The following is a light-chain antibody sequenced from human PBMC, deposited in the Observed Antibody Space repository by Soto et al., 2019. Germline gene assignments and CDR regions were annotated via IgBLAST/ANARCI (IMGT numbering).Light chain of an antibody. Sequence: EVVLTQSPVTLSLSPGERATLSCRASQSFRGLLAWYQQKPGQAPRLLIYDAYNRATGIPPRLSGSGSGTDFTLTISSMQPEDFATYYCQQSYSTITFGQGTRLEIK. CDR2: DAY. CDR1: QSFRGL. V-gene: IGKV3-11*01. J-gene: IGKJ5*01. CDR3: QQSYSTIT.